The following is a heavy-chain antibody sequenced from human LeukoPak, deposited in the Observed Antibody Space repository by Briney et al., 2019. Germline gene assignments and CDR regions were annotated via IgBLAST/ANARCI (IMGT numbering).Heavy chain of an antibody. Sequence: ASVKVSCKASGYTFTGYYVHWVRQAPGQGLEWMGWINPNSGGTNYAQKFQGRVTMTRDTSISTAYMELSRLRSDDTAVYYCARVGSSTSWEEYFDCWGQGTLVTVSS. J-gene: IGHJ4*02. D-gene: IGHD2-2*01. V-gene: IGHV1-2*02. CDR3: ARVGSSTSWEEYFDC. CDR1: GYTFTGYY. CDR2: INPNSGGT.